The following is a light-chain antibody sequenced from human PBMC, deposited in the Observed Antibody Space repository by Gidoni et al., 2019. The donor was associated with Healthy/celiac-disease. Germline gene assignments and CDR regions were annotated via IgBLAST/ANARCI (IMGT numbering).Light chain of an antibody. J-gene: IGKJ4*01. CDR2: DAS. V-gene: IGKV3-11*01. Sequence: EIVLTQSPATLSLPPGERDTLSCRASQSVSSYLAWYQQKPGQAPRLLIYDASNRATGIPARFSGSGSGTDFTLTISSLEPEDFAVYYCQQRSNWPLTFGGGTKVEIK. CDR3: QQRSNWPLT. CDR1: QSVSSY.